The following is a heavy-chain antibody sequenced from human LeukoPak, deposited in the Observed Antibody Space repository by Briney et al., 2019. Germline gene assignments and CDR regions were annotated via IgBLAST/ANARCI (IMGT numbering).Heavy chain of an antibody. V-gene: IGHV1-2*02. CDR2: INRNSDGT. Sequence: ASVKVSCKASGYTFSGYYMHWVRQAPGQGLEWMVWINRNSDGTKYAQKFQGRVTMTRDTSINTVYMGLSRLTSDDTAIYYCARRPPYYGSGTSNWFDPWGQGTLVIVSS. D-gene: IGHD3-10*01. CDR1: GYTFSGYY. J-gene: IGHJ5*02. CDR3: ARRPPYYGSGTSNWFDP.